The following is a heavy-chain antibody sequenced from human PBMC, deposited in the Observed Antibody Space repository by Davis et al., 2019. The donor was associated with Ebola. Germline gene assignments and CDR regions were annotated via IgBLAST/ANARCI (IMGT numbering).Heavy chain of an antibody. CDR1: GGSISSYY. CDR3: ARDQLWFGELLYYYYGMDV. J-gene: IGHJ6*02. V-gene: IGHV4-59*12. Sequence: MPSETLSLTCTASGGSISSYYWSWTRQPPGKGLEWIGYIYYSGSTYYNPSLKSRVTISVDTSKNQFSLKLSSVTAAETAVYYCARDQLWFGELLYYYYGMDVWGQGTTVTVSS. CDR2: IYYSGST. D-gene: IGHD3-10*01.